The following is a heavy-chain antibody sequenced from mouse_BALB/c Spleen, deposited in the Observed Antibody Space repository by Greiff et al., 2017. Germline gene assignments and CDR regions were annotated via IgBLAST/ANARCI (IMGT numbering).Heavy chain of an antibody. D-gene: IGHD2-4*01. CDR2: IDPANGNT. Sequence: VQLQQSGAELVKPGASVKLSCTASGFNIKDTYMHWVKQRPEQGLEWIGRIDPANGNTKYDPKFQGKATITADTSSNTAYLQLSSLTSEDTAVYYCAHYDGFAYWGQGTLVTVSA. CDR3: AHYDGFAY. CDR1: GFNIKDTY. J-gene: IGHJ3*01. V-gene: IGHV14-3*02.